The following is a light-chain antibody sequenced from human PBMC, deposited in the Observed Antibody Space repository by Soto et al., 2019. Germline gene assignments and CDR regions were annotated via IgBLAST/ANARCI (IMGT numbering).Light chain of an antibody. CDR2: DVS. Sequence: QSALTQPASVSGSPGQAITISCTGTSSDVGGCNVVSWYQQHPGKAPKVIIYDVSSRPSGVSYRFSGSKSGNTASLTISGLQPEDEADYYCCPHTISRTLRYVFGTGTKVTVL. V-gene: IGLV2-14*03. CDR1: SSDVGGCNV. CDR3: CPHTISRTLRYV. J-gene: IGLJ1*01.